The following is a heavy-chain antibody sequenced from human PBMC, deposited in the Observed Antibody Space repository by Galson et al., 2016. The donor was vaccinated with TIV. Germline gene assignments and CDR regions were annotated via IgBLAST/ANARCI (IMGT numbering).Heavy chain of an antibody. V-gene: IGHV3-48*02. D-gene: IGHD1-26*01. J-gene: IGHJ4*02. CDR2: ITQTSSPI. CDR1: GFTFSRHS. CDR3: VREMVGSTTTFDS. Sequence: SLRLSCAASGFTFSRHSMHWVRHAPGKGLEWVSFITQTSSPIYYTDSVKGRFTISRDNAKNSLYLQMDSLRDEDTAVYYCVREMVGSTTTFDSWGQGALVTVSS.